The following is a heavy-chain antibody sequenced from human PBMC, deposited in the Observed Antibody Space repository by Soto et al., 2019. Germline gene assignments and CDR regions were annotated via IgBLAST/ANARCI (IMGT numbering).Heavy chain of an antibody. CDR2: INHSRST. V-gene: IGHV4-34*01. J-gene: IGHJ5*01. D-gene: IGHD2-8*01. CDR1: DVSFSTYY. CDR3: ARGGYVTNAVCPYQWFDS. Sequence: SATLSLTCAVSDVSFSTYYWSWILQPPEKGLEWIGEINHSRSTNYNPSLRSRVTISLDTSKNQFSLKLSSVTAADTAVYYCARGGYVTNAVCPYQWFDSWCQGILVTVSS.